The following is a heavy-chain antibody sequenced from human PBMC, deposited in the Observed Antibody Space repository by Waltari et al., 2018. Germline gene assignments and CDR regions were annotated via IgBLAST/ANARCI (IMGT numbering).Heavy chain of an antibody. V-gene: IGHV4-39*01. D-gene: IGHD5-12*01. CDR1: RGSTTSSRHY. CDR3: ATYIGASVGTAAFDV. J-gene: IGHJ3*01. CDR2: ISYTGAP. Sequence: QLQLQESGPGLVKPSETLSLTCSVSRGSTTSSRHYWGWIRQPPGPGLEWIGTISYTGAPYSSPSLNSRVTVSRDTSKNQLSLTLGSVTASDTAVYYCATYIGASVGTAAFDVWGQGAMVTVSS.